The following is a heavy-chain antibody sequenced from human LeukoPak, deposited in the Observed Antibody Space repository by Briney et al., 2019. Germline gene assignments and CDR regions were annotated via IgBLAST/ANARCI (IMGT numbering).Heavy chain of an antibody. CDR2: INHSGST. Sequence: SETLSLTCAVYGGSFSGYYWSWIRQPPGKGLEWIGEINHSGSTNYNPSLKSRVTISVDTSKNQFSLKLSSVTAADTAVYYCARAVNYGSGRPPFYMDVWGKGTTVTISS. CDR1: GGSFSGYY. V-gene: IGHV4-34*01. CDR3: ARAVNYGSGRPPFYMDV. J-gene: IGHJ6*03. D-gene: IGHD3-10*01.